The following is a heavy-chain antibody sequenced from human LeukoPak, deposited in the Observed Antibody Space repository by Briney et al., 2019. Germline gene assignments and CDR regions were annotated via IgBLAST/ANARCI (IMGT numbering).Heavy chain of an antibody. CDR3: ARDMAYHDMLTGYEVSRFFDY. D-gene: IGHD3-9*01. Sequence: GGSLRLSCAASGFTFSDYYMSWIRQAPGKGLEWVSYISSSNSTIYYADSVKGRFTISRDNAKNSLYLQMNSLRAEDTAVYYCARDMAYHDMLTGYEVSRFFDYWGQGTLVTVSS. V-gene: IGHV3-11*01. CDR1: GFTFSDYY. CDR2: ISSSNSTI. J-gene: IGHJ4*02.